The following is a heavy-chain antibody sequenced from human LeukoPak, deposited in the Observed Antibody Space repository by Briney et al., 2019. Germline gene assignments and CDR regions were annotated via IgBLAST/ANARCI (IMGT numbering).Heavy chain of an antibody. D-gene: IGHD3-22*01. CDR3: ARLPYYDSSGYDPTHAFDI. CDR2: IYYSGST. Sequence: PSETLSLTCTVSGGSISSGSYYWGWIRQSPGKGLEWIGSIYYSGSTYYNPSLKSRVTISVDTSKNQFSLKLSSVTAADTAVYYCARLPYYDSSGYDPTHAFDIWGQGTMVTVSS. CDR1: GGSISSGSYY. V-gene: IGHV4-39*07. J-gene: IGHJ3*02.